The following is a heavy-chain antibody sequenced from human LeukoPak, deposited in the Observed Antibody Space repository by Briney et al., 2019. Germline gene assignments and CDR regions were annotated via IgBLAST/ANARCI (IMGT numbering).Heavy chain of an antibody. V-gene: IGHV1-18*01. D-gene: IGHD4-17*01. J-gene: IGHJ4*02. CDR1: GYTFTSYG. Sequence: ASVKVSCKASGYTFTSYGISWVRQAPGQGLEWMGWISAYNGNTNYAQKLQGRVTMTTDTSTSTASMELRSLRSDDTAVYYCARASNGDYIFDYWGQGTLVTVSS. CDR2: ISAYNGNT. CDR3: ARASNGDYIFDY.